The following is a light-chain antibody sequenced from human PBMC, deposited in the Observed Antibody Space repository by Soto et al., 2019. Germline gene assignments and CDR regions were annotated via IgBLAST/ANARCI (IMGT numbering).Light chain of an antibody. CDR2: EVS. J-gene: IGLJ3*02. CDR1: SSDVGAYNF. V-gene: IGLV2-14*01. CDR3: TAYTRSRTWV. Sequence: QSALTQPPSVSGSPGQSITISCTGTSSDVGAYNFVSWYQQHPGKAPKLLIFEVSNRPSEISNRFSVSKSGNTASLTISGLQAEDEGDFYCTAYTRSRTWVFGGGTMLTVL.